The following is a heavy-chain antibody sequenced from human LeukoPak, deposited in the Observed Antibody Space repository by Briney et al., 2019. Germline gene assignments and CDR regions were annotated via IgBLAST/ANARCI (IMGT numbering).Heavy chain of an antibody. V-gene: IGHV1-18*01. CDR3: ARDTRGLYYYDSSGYYRSHLGY. D-gene: IGHD3-22*01. CDR1: GYTFTSYG. CDR2: ISAYNGNT. J-gene: IGHJ4*02. Sequence: GASVKVSCKASGYTFTSYGISWVRQAPGQGLEWMGWISAYNGNTNYAQKLQGRVTMTTDTSTSTAYMELRSLRSDDTAVYYCARDTRGLYYYDSSGYYRSHLGYWGQGTLVTVSS.